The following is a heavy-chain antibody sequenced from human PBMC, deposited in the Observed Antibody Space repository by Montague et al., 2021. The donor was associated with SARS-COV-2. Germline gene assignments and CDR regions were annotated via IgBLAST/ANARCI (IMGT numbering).Heavy chain of an antibody. V-gene: IGHV4-38-2*02. CDR3: ARVISAVAGANFYFDY. Sequence: SETLSLTCTVSGGSISSGSYWGWTRQPPGKGLEWIGTSDHSGITXYSPSLKSRVTIAPDTTKNQFSLNLDSVTASDTAMYYCARVISAVAGANFYFDYWGQGTLVTVSS. J-gene: IGHJ4*02. CDR2: SDHSGIT. D-gene: IGHD4/OR15-4a*01. CDR1: GGSISSGSY.